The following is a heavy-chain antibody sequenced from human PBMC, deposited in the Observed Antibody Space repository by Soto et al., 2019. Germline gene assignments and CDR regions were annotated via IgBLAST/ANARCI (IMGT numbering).Heavy chain of an antibody. CDR2: ISGSGGST. CDR1: GFTFSSYA. J-gene: IGHJ6*02. V-gene: IGHV3-23*01. D-gene: IGHD6-19*01. CDR3: ARDLEGEQWLLPVDV. Sequence: GGSLRLSCAASGFTFSSYAMSWVRQAPGKGLEWVSAISGSGGSTYYADSVKGRFTISRDNSKNTLYLQMNSLRAEDTAVYYRARDLEGEQWLLPVDVWGQGTTVTVSS.